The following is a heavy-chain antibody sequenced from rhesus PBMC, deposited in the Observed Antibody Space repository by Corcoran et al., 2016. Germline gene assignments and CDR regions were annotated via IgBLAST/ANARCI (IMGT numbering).Heavy chain of an antibody. J-gene: IGHJ4*01. CDR2: IYGSRTST. D-gene: IGHD6-25*01. V-gene: IGHV4S10*01. CDR1: GGSISDSYR. Sequence: QVQLQESGPGVVKPSETLSLTCAVSGGSISDSYRWSWISQPPGKGLEWIGYIYGSRTSTYYNPALKSRVTISKDTSKNQFSLKLSSVTAADTAVYYCAREVYSGSWDYWGQGVLVTVSS. CDR3: AREVYSGSWDY.